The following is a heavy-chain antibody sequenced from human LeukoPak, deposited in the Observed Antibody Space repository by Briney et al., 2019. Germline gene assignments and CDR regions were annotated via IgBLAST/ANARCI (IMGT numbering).Heavy chain of an antibody. V-gene: IGHV4-30-4*01. J-gene: IGHJ1*01. CDR3: ARLYYYDSSGYRAEYFQH. CDR1: GGSISTGGYY. Sequence: SETLSLTCTVSGGSISTGGYYWSWIRQHPGKGLEWIGNIYYSGSTYYSPSLKSRVTMSVDTSKNQFSLTLISVTAADTAVYYCARLYYYDSSGYRAEYFQHWGQGTLVTVSS. CDR2: IYYSGST. D-gene: IGHD3-22*01.